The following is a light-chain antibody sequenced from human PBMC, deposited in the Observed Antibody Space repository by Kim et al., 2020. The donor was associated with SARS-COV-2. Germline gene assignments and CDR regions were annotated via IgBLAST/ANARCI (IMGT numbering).Light chain of an antibody. V-gene: IGLV2-14*03. Sequence: GQSITISCAGTSSDVGAYKYVSWYQQHPGKAPKLLIYDVSDRPSGVSNRFSGSESGNTASLTISGLQAEDEADYYCTSYTSSSTYVFGTGTKVTVL. CDR2: DVS. J-gene: IGLJ1*01. CDR1: SSDVGAYKY. CDR3: TSYTSSSTYV.